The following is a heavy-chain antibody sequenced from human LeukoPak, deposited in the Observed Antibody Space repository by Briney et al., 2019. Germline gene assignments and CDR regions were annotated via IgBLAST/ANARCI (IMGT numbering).Heavy chain of an antibody. V-gene: IGHV3-53*01. Sequence: PGVSLRLSCAASGFTVSSNYMSWVRQAPGKGLEWVSVIYSGGSTYYADSVKGRFTISRDNSKNTLYLQMNSLRAEDTAVYYCARGSVAGHDAFDIWGQGTMVTVSS. CDR2: IYSGGST. J-gene: IGHJ3*02. CDR3: ARGSVAGHDAFDI. CDR1: GFTVSSNY. D-gene: IGHD6-19*01.